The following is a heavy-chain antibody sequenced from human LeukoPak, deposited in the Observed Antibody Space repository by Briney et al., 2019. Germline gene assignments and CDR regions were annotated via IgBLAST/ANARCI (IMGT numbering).Heavy chain of an antibody. V-gene: IGHV4-39*01. CDR3: ARIVGATRYLGTFDI. Sequence: PSETLSLTCIVSGDSISSTGSYWGWIRQPPGKGLEWIGSIYHSGSTYYNPSLKSRVTISIDTSRNEFSLKLRSVTAADTAVYYCARIVGATRYLGTFDIWGQGTMVTVSS. J-gene: IGHJ3*02. D-gene: IGHD1-26*01. CDR1: GDSISSTGSY. CDR2: IYHSGST.